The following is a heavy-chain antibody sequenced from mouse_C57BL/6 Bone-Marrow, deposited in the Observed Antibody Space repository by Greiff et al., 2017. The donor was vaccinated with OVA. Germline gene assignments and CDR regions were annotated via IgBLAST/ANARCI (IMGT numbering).Heavy chain of an antibody. Sequence: EVKLMESGGGLVQPGGSLKLSCAASGFTFSDYGMAWVRQAPRKGPEWVALISNLAYSIYYADTVTGRFTISRENAKNTLYLEMSILRSEDTAMYYCARHSNYFFFYYWGQGTTLTVSS. V-gene: IGHV5-15*01. D-gene: IGHD2-5*01. CDR2: ISNLAYSI. J-gene: IGHJ2*01. CDR1: GFTFSDYG. CDR3: ARHSNYFFFYY.